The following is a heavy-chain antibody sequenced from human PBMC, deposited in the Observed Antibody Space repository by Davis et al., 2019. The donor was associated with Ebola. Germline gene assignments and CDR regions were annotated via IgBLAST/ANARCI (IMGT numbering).Heavy chain of an antibody. J-gene: IGHJ5*02. V-gene: IGHV4-38-2*02. CDR3: ARVEYSSGWYCNWFDP. CDR1: GYSISSGYY. CDR2: IYHSGST. D-gene: IGHD6-19*01. Sequence: MPSETLSLTCTVSGYSISSGYYWGWIRQPPGRGLEWIGSIYHSGSTYYNPSLKSRVTVPVDTSKNQFSLKLSSVTAADTAVYYCARVEYSSGWYCNWFDPWGQGTLVTVSS.